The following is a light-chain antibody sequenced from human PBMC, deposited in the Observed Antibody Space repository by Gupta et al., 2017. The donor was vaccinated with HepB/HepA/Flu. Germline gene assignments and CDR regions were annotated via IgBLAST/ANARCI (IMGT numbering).Light chain of an antibody. CDR2: DAS. CDR1: QNVGSY. Sequence: EIVLTQSPATLSLSPGERATLSCRASQNVGSYLAWYQQKPGQAPRLLIYDASNRANGIPARFSGSGSGTDFILIISSLEPEDFAVYYCQQRSNWPWTFGQGTKVEVK. V-gene: IGKV3-11*01. CDR3: QQRSNWPWT. J-gene: IGKJ1*01.